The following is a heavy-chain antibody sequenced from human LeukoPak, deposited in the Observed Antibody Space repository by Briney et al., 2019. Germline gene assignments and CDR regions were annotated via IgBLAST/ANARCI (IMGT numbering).Heavy chain of an antibody. J-gene: IGHJ4*02. D-gene: IGHD1-1*01. V-gene: IGHV6-1*01. Sequence: SQTLSLTCAIFGDSVSNNGAVWNWIRQSPSRGFEWLGRTYYRSKWFYDYAVSVRSRIIISPDTFQNQFSLQLSSMTPDDTAVYYCTRDPPNDQSYDVWSQGTLVTVSS. CDR1: GDSVSNNGAV. CDR3: TRDPPNDQSYDV. CDR2: TYYRSKWFY.